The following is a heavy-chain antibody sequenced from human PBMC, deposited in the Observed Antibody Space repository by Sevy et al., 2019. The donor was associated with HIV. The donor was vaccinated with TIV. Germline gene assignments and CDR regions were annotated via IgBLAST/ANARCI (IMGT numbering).Heavy chain of an antibody. CDR3: ARGGYSYAHYFDY. D-gene: IGHD5-18*01. Sequence: GGSLRLSCAASGFTVSSSYMSWVRQAPGKGLEWVSVIYSGGSTYYADSVKGRFTISRDNSKNTLYLQMNSLRAEDTAVYYCARGGYSYAHYFDYWGQGTLVTVSS. V-gene: IGHV3-53*01. CDR1: GFTVSSSY. J-gene: IGHJ4*02. CDR2: IYSGGST.